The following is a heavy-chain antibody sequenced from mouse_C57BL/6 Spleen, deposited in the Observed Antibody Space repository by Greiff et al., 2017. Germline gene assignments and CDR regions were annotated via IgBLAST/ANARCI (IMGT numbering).Heavy chain of an antibody. J-gene: IGHJ4*01. D-gene: IGHD1-1*01. CDR3: ARFYGDYAMDY. V-gene: IGHV1-26*01. CDR2: INPNNGGT. Sequence: EVQLQQSGPELVKPGASVKISCKASGYTFTDYYMNWVKQSHGKSLEWIGDINPNNGGTSYNQKFKGKATLTVDKSSSTAYMELRSLTSEDSAVYYWARFYGDYAMDYWGQGTSVTVSS. CDR1: GYTFTDYY.